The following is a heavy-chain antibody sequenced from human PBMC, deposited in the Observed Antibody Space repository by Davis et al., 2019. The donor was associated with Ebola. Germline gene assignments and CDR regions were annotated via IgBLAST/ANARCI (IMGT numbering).Heavy chain of an antibody. V-gene: IGHV1-3*01. CDR1: GYTFTSYA. J-gene: IGHJ6*02. D-gene: IGHD6-13*01. CDR2: INAGNGNT. Sequence: AASVKVSCKASGYTFTSYAMHWVRQAPGQRLEWMGWINAGNGNTKYSQKFQGRVTITRDTSASTAYMELSSLRSEDTAVYYCARDRPPSRSSWYYWYGMDVWSQGTTVTVSS. CDR3: ARDRPPSRSSWYYWYGMDV.